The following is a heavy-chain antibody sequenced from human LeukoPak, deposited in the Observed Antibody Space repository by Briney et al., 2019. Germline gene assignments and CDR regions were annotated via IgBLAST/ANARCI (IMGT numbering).Heavy chain of an antibody. CDR2: IIPIFGTA. CDR3: ARDGNATYYYGSGSYYTLPTLDY. D-gene: IGHD3-10*01. J-gene: IGHJ4*02. Sequence: SVKVSCKASGGTFSSYAISWVRQAPGQGLEWMGGIIPIFGTANYAQKFQGRVTITADESTSTAYMELSSLRSEDTAVYYCARDGNATYYYGSGSYYTLPTLDYWGQGTLVTVSS. V-gene: IGHV1-69*13. CDR1: GGTFSSYA.